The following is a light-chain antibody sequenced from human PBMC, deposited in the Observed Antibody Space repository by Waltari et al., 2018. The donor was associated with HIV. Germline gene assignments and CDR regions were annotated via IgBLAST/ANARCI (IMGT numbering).Light chain of an antibody. CDR2: TNY. CDR3: ATWDDSRSAVV. Sequence: QSVLTQPPSASGTPGQKVTISCFGSSSNIGSHDVFWYQQLPGAAPKLLIPTNYPRPSGVPDRFSVARSGTSASLAISGLRSEDEADYTCATWDDSRSAVVFGGGTKVNVL. V-gene: IGLV1-47*01. CDR1: SSNIGSHD. J-gene: IGLJ2*01.